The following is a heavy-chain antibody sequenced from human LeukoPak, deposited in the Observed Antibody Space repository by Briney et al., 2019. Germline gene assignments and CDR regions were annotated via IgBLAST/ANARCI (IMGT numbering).Heavy chain of an antibody. D-gene: IGHD3-22*01. CDR2: IYSGGNT. V-gene: IGHV3-53*01. CDR3: ARDLRSSGYYAFDY. Sequence: GGSLRLSCTVSGFTVSINSMSWVRQAPGKGLEWVSFIYSGGNTHYSDSVKGRFTISRDNSKNTLYLQMNSLRAEDTAVYYCARDLRSSGYYAFDYWGQGTLVTVSS. CDR1: GFTVSINS. J-gene: IGHJ4*02.